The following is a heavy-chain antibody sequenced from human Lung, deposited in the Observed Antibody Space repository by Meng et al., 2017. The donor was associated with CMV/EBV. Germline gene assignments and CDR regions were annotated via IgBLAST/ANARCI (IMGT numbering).Heavy chain of an antibody. CDR3: AKEIDPAVAGNQGYFDY. Sequence: ESLKISCAASGFSFSSSWMSWVRRAPGKGLEWVANIYQDGVEKYYVESVRGRFTISRVNAKNSLYLQMNSLRAEDTAVYFCAKEIDPAVAGNQGYFDYWGQGAVVTVSS. J-gene: IGHJ4*02. D-gene: IGHD6-19*01. CDR1: GFSFSSSW. V-gene: IGHV3-7*01. CDR2: IYQDGVEK.